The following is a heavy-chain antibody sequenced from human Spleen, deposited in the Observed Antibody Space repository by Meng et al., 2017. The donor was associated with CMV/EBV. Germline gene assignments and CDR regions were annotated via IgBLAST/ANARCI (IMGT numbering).Heavy chain of an antibody. CDR1: GYIFTNYG. CDR2: INTKNGDT. J-gene: IGHJ4*02. CDR3: ARALYYDFWSSPYDS. D-gene: IGHD3-3*01. V-gene: IGHV1-18*01. Sequence: SGYIFTNYGFSWVRQATGQGLEWMGWINTKNGDTQYAQNFQGRLTMTTDTSTNTAKMELISLTSDDTAVYYCARALYYDFWSSPYDSWGQGTLVTVSS.